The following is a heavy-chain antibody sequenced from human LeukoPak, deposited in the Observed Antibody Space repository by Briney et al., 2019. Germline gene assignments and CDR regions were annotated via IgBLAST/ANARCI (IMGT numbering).Heavy chain of an antibody. CDR2: ISGSGGST. CDR3: ANDRVGRAAAGTYYFDY. D-gene: IGHD6-13*01. Sequence: GGSLRLSCAASGFTFSSYAMSWVRQAPGKGLEWVSAISGSGGSTYYADSVKGRFTISRDNSKNTLYLQMNSLRAEDTAVYYCANDRVGRAAAGTYYFDYWGQGTLVTVSS. J-gene: IGHJ4*02. V-gene: IGHV3-23*01. CDR1: GFTFSSYA.